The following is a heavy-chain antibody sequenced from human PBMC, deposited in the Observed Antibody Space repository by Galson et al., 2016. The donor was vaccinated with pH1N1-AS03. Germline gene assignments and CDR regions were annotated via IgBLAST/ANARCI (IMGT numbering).Heavy chain of an antibody. Sequence: SVKVSCKASGGTFSSYAISWVRQAPGQGREWMGGIIAMFGTANYAQKVRGRVTITADKSTSTAYMELRSLSSDDTAVYFCARDRGTHYYGSGSFSSDYWGQGTLVTGSS. J-gene: IGHJ4*02. D-gene: IGHD3-10*01. V-gene: IGHV1-69*06. CDR1: GGTFSSYA. CDR3: ARDRGTHYYGSGSFSSDY. CDR2: IIAMFGTA.